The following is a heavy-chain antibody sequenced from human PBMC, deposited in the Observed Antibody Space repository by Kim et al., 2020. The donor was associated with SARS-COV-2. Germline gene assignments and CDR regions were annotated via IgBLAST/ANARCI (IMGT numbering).Heavy chain of an antibody. J-gene: IGHJ6*02. D-gene: IGHD2-2*01. CDR3: AKDMSPYIVVVKAVPNLPYGVDV. CDR1: GFTFGDYA. V-gene: IGHV3-9*03. Sequence: GGSLRLSCAASGFTFGDYAMHWVRQAPGKGLEWVSGITWNSGGIGYADYVKGRFTISRDNGKNSLYLQMNSLRAEDMALYYCAKDMSPYIVVVKAVPNLPYGVDVWGQGTTVTVSS. CDR2: ITWNSGGI.